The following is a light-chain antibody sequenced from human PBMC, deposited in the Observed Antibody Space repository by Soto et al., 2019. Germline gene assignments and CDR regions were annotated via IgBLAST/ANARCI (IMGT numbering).Light chain of an antibody. Sequence: DIQMTQSPSSLSASVGDRVTITCRASQSISRYLNWYQQEPGKAPKLLIYAASSLKSGVPSRFSGSGSGTDFTLTISSLQPEDFATYYCQRSDSTPLTFGGGTKVEIK. CDR3: QRSDSTPLT. CDR2: AAS. CDR1: QSISRY. V-gene: IGKV1-39*01. J-gene: IGKJ4*01.